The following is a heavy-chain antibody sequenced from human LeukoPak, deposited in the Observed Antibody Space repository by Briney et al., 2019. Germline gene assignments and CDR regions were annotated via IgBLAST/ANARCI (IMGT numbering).Heavy chain of an antibody. CDR1: GFTFSSYE. J-gene: IGHJ3*02. CDR3: ARDLLAVMAFDI. CDR2: ISSSSSYI. D-gene: IGHD2-8*01. V-gene: IGHV3-21*01. Sequence: GGSLRLSCAASGFTFSSYEMNWVRQAPGKGLEWVSSISSSSSYIYYADSVKGRFTISRDNAKNSLYLQMNSLRAEDTAVYYCARDLLAVMAFDIWGQGTMVTVSS.